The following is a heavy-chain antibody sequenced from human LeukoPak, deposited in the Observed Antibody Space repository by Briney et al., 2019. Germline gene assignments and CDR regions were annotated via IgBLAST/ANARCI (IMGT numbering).Heavy chain of an antibody. CDR1: GGSISSYS. Sequence: SETLSLTCTVSGGSISSYSWSWIRQPPGKGLEWIGYIYYSGSTNYNPSLKSRVTISVDTSKNQFSLKLSSVTAADTAVYYCARVSSSTIHLFDYWGQGTLVTVSS. J-gene: IGHJ4*02. CDR3: ARVSSSTIHLFDY. CDR2: IYYSGST. D-gene: IGHD6-6*01. V-gene: IGHV4-59*12.